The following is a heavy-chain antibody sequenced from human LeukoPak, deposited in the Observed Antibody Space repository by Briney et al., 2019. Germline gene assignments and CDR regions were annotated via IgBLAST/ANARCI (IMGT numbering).Heavy chain of an antibody. Sequence: SETLSLTCTVSGGSISSSDYYWGWIRQPPGKGLEWIGNIYYTGSSSYNSSLKSRVTISVDTSKNQFSLQLSSVTAADTAVYYCARENYCTNGVCWAFDPWGQGTLVAVSS. CDR2: IYYTGSS. CDR1: GGSISSSDYY. J-gene: IGHJ5*02. CDR3: ARENYCTNGVCWAFDP. V-gene: IGHV4-39*07. D-gene: IGHD2-8*01.